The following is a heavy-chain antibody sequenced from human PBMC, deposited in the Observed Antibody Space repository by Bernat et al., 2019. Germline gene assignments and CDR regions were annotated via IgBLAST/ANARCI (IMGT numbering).Heavy chain of an antibody. J-gene: IGHJ6*03. CDR2: IYSGGST. CDR3: VREWGDIVVVPAARYYYYMDV. V-gene: IGHV3-66*01. D-gene: IGHD2-2*01. CDR1: GFTVSSNY. Sequence: EVQLVESGGGLVQPGGSLRLSCAASGFTVSSNYMSWVRQAPGKGLEWVSVIYSGGSTYYADSVKGRFTISRDNSKNTLYLQMNSLRAEDTAVYYCVREWGDIVVVPAARYYYYMDVWGKGTTVTVSS.